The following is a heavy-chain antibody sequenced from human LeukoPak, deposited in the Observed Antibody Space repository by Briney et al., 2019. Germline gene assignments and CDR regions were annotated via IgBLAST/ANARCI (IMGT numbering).Heavy chain of an antibody. V-gene: IGHV4-59*01. CDR3: ARVRYCSTNRCYDREFDN. J-gene: IGHJ4*02. Sequence: SETLSLTCTVSGGSISSYYWSWILQPPGKGLEWIGYIYYSGNTNYNPSLKSRVTISVDTSKNQFPLKLNSVTAADTAVYYCARVRYCSTNRCYDREFDNWGQGTLVTVSS. CDR1: GGSISSYY. CDR2: IYYSGNT. D-gene: IGHD2-2*01.